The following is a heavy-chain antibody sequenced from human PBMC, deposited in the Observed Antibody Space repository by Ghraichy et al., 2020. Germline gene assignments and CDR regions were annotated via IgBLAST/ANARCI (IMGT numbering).Heavy chain of an antibody. J-gene: IGHJ5*02. CDR2: ISSSSSYI. V-gene: IGHV3-21*01. CDR1: GFTFSSYS. D-gene: IGHD4-17*01. CDR3: ARASWYGASLGWFDP. Sequence: GGSLRLSCAASGFTFSSYSMNWVRQAPGKGLEWVSSISSSSSYIYYADSVKGRFTISRDNAKNSLYLQMNSLRAEDTAVYYCARASWYGASLGWFDPWGQGTLVTVSS.